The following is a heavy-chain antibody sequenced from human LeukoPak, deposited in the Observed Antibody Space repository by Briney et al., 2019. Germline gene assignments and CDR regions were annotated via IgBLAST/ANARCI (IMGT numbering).Heavy chain of an antibody. J-gene: IGHJ4*02. Sequence: PSETLSLTCGVHGGSFSAYYWSRIRQPPGKGLEWIGEISHSGSTNYNPSLKSRVTISADTSKNRFSLKLTSVTAADTAVYYCARALIACSSTTCYRGNFDHWGQGALVTVSS. CDR3: ARALIACSSTTCYRGNFDH. D-gene: IGHD2-2*01. CDR2: ISHSGST. CDR1: GGSFSAYY. V-gene: IGHV4-34*01.